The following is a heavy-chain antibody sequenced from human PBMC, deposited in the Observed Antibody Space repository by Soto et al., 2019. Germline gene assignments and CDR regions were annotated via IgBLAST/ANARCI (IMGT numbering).Heavy chain of an antibody. CDR2: ISAYNGNT. J-gene: IGHJ4*02. CDR1: GHTFTSCG. Sequence: ASVKVSCKASGHTFTSCGISWVRQAPGQGLEWMGWISAYNGNTNYAQKLQGRVTMTTDTSTSTAYMELRSLRSDDTAVYYCARDRAVALKKTEFDYWGQGTLVTVSS. V-gene: IGHV1-18*04. CDR3: ARDRAVALKKTEFDY. D-gene: IGHD6-19*01.